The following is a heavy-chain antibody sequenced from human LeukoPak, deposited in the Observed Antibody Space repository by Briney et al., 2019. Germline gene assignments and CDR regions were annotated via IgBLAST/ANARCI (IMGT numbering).Heavy chain of an antibody. CDR2: IIPIFGTA. D-gene: IGHD3-3*01. J-gene: IGHJ4*02. V-gene: IGHV1-69*05. CDR1: GGTFSSYA. CDR3: ARDGSTHYDFWSGYYAFDY. Sequence: ASVKVSCKASGGTFSSYAISWVRQAPGQGLEWMGRIIPIFGTANYAQKFQGRVTITTDESTSTAYMELSSLRSEDTAVYYCARDGSTHYDFWSGYYAFDYWGQGTLVTDSS.